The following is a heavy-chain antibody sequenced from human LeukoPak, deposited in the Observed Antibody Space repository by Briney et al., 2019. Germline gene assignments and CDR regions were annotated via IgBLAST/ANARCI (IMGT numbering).Heavy chain of an antibody. CDR1: GYTLTELS. D-gene: IGHD2-2*01. Sequence: GASVKVSCKVSGYTLTELSMHWVRQAPGKGLEWMGGFDPEDGETIYAQKFQGRVTMTEDTSTDTAYMELSSLRSEDTAVYYCATKVVVKGRDYYYMDVWGKGTTVTVSS. V-gene: IGHV1-24*01. J-gene: IGHJ6*03. CDR3: ATKVVVKGRDYYYMDV. CDR2: FDPEDGET.